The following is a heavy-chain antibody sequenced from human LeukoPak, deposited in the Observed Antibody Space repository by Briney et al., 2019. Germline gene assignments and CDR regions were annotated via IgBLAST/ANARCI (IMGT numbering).Heavy chain of an antibody. CDR2: IIPIFGTA. D-gene: IGHD3-22*01. J-gene: IGHJ6*03. CDR1: GYTFTGYY. V-gene: IGHV1-69*13. CDR3: AGHYDSSGYWTRWDYYYYMDV. Sequence: GASVKVSCKASGYTFTGYYMHWVRQAPGQGLEWMGGIIPIFGTANYAQKFQGRVTITADESTSTAYMELSSLRSEDTAVYYCAGHYDSSGYWTRWDYYYYMDVWGKGTTVTISS.